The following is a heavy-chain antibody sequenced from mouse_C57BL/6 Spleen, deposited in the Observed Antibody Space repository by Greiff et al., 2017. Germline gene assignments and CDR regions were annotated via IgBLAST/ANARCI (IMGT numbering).Heavy chain of an antibody. J-gene: IGHJ1*03. CDR2: INPNNGGT. CDR3: ARGSPSWYFDV. CDR1: GYTFTDYY. V-gene: IGHV1-26*01. Sequence: EVQLQQSGPELVKPGASVKISCKASGYTFTDYYMNWVKQSHGKSLEWIGDINPNNGGTSYNQKFKGKATLTVDKSSSTAYMELRSLTSEDSAVYYCARGSPSWYFDVWGTGTTVTVSS.